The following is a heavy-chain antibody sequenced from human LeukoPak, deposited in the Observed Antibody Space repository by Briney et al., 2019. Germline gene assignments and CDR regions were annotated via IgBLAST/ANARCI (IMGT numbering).Heavy chain of an antibody. V-gene: IGHV3-30*02. J-gene: IGHJ3*01. CDR3: ARAGVKVLVTYDALDL. CDR2: IRFDGSNK. D-gene: IGHD5-18*01. Sequence: PGGSLRLSCGASGFTFSSFGMHWVRQAPGKGLEWVAFIRFDGSNKYYADSVKGRFIISRDNGKNSLYLQMSSLRVEDTGVYYCARAGVKVLVTYDALDLWGQGTLVTVSS. CDR1: GFTFSSFG.